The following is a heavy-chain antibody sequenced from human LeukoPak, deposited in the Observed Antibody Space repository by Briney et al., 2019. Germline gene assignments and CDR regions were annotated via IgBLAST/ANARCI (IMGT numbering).Heavy chain of an antibody. D-gene: IGHD6-13*01. V-gene: IGHV3-11*01. CDR3: ARDQVGGAAAGTFYGWFDP. J-gene: IGHJ5*02. Sequence: GGSLRLSCAASGFTFSDYYMSLIRQAPGKGLEWVSYISSSGSTIYYADSVKGRFTISRDNAKNSLYLQMNSLRAEDTAVYYCARDQVGGAAAGTFYGWFDPWGQGTLVTVSS. CDR1: GFTFSDYY. CDR2: ISSSGSTI.